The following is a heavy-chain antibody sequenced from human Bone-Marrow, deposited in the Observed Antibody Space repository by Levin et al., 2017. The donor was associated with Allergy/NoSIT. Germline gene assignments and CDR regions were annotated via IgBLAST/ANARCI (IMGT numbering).Heavy chain of an antibody. D-gene: IGHD6-19*01. J-gene: IGHJ5*01. CDR2: ISYSGST. CDR3: AGDNHNSAWYYS. CDR1: GVPVSTYY. Sequence: PGGSLRLSCTVSGVPVSTYYWTWIRQPPGKELESLGYISYSGSTVYNPSLKSRVTISVDTSQNRISLELSSVTAADTAVYYCAGDNHNSAWYYSWGQGTLVTVSA. V-gene: IGHV4-59*08.